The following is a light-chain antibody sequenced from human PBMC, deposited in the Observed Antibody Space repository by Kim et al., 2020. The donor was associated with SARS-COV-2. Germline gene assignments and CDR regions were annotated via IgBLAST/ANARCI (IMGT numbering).Light chain of an antibody. V-gene: IGLV2-8*01. CDR2: EVS. Sequence: GQSVTISCTGTSSDVACYNYVSWYQQHPGKAPKLMIYEVSKRPSGVPDRFSGSKSGNTASLTVSGLQAEDEADYYCSSYAGSNNLVFGGGTQLTVL. CDR1: SSDVACYNY. CDR3: SSYAGSNNLV. J-gene: IGLJ2*01.